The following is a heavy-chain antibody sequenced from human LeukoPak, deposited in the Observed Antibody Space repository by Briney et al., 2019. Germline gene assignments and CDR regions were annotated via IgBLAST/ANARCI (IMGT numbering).Heavy chain of an antibody. Sequence: SETLSLTCTVSGYSISSGYYWGWIRQPPGKGLEWIGSIYHSGSTYYNPSLKSRVTISVDTSKNQFSLKLSSVTAADTAVYYCARRIAAADNWFDPWGQGTLVTVSS. CDR1: GYSISSGYY. D-gene: IGHD6-13*01. V-gene: IGHV4-38-2*02. J-gene: IGHJ5*02. CDR2: IYHSGST. CDR3: ARRIAAADNWFDP.